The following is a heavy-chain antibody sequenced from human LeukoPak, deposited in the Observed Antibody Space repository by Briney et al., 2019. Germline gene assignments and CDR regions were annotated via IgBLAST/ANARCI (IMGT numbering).Heavy chain of an antibody. CDR3: ARVKSSRGQGGGYYFDY. CDR1: GGSISSGGYY. CDR2: IYHSGST. J-gene: IGHJ4*02. Sequence: PSQTLSLTCTVSGGSISSGGYYWSWIRQPPGKGLEWIGYIYHSGSTYYNPSLKSRVTISVDRSKNQFSLKLSSVTAADTAVYYCARVKSSRGQGGGYYFDYWGQGTLVTVSS. V-gene: IGHV4-30-2*01. D-gene: IGHD6-6*01.